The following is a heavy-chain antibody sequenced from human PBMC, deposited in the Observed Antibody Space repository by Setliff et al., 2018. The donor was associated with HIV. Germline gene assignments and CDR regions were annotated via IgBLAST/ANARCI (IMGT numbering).Heavy chain of an antibody. Sequence: SETLSLTCAVYGGSFSGYYWSWIRQPPGKGLEWIGEINHSGSTNYNPSLKSRVTISVDTSKNQFSLKLSSVTAADTAVYYCARAGASAYWGQGTLVTVSS. CDR2: INHSGST. D-gene: IGHD1-26*01. V-gene: IGHV4-34*01. CDR1: GGSFSGYY. CDR3: ARAGASAY. J-gene: IGHJ4*02.